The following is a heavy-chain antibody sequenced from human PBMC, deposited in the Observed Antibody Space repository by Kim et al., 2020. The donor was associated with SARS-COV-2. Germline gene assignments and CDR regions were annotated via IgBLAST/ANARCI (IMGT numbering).Heavy chain of an antibody. Sequence: NPSLKSRVTISVETSTYQFSLKLSSVTAADTAVYYCARSLGVVVTYYFDYWGQGTLVTVSS. V-gene: IGHV4-34*01. CDR3: ARSLGVVVTYYFDY. D-gene: IGHD3-22*01. J-gene: IGHJ4*02.